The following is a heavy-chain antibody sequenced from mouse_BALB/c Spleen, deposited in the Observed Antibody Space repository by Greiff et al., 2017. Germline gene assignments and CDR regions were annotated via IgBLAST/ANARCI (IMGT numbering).Heavy chain of an antibody. CDR3: ARVGDYYAMDY. CDR2: ISSGGST. J-gene: IGHJ4*01. V-gene: IGHV5-6-5*01. Sequence: EVQVVESGGGLVKPGGSLKLSCAASGFTFSSYAMSWVRQTPEKRLEWVASISSGGSTYYPDSVKGRFTISRDNARNILYLQMSSLRSEDTAMYYCARVGDYYAMDYWGQGTSVTVSS. CDR1: GFTFSSYA.